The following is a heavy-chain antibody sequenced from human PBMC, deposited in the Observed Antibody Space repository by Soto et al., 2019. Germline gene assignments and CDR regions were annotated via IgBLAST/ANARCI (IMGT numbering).Heavy chain of an antibody. D-gene: IGHD3-22*01. Sequence: SVKVSCKASGGTFSSYAISWVRQAPVQGLEWMGGIIPIFGTANYAQKFQGRVTITADESTSTAYMELSSLRSEDTAVYYWAWTYYYDSRGSNAFDMWGQGTMVTVSS. CDR2: IIPIFGTA. J-gene: IGHJ3*02. V-gene: IGHV1-69*13. CDR1: GGTFSSYA. CDR3: AWTYYYDSRGSNAFDM.